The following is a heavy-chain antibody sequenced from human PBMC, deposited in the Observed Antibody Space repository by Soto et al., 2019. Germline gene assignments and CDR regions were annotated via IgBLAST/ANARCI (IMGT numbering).Heavy chain of an antibody. V-gene: IGHV1-18*01. J-gene: IGHJ4*02. CDR2: ISTYNGNT. Sequence: QDQLVQSGAEVKEPGASVKVACKASCYSFTTSGITWVRQAPGQALARMGWISTYNGNTNYAQKHQDRDTLTTDTYTSTAYMELRSLRPYDTAFYYCARSLYGYYDYWGQGPLVTVSS. CDR3: ARSLYGYYDY. CDR1: CYSFTTSG. D-gene: IGHD4-17*01.